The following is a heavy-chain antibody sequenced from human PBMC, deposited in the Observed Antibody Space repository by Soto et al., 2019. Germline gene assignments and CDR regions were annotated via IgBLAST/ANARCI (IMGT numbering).Heavy chain of an antibody. CDR1: GFNFDNYG. V-gene: IGHV3-30*18. CDR2: ITYDGSFQ. D-gene: IGHD1-7*01. Sequence: GGSLRLSCQASGFNFDNYGMHWVRQAPGKGLEWVAVITYDGSFQYYADSVKGRFTISRDNSKNTLFLHLDTLKPEDTAVYHCAKDRVGGTFYTPLGFWGQGTLVTVSS. CDR3: AKDRVGGTFYTPLGF. J-gene: IGHJ4*02.